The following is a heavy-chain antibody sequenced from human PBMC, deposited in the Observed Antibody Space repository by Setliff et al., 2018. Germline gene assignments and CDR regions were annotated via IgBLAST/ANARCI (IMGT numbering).Heavy chain of an antibody. V-gene: IGHV1-18*01. CDR2: ISA. D-gene: IGHD3-22*01. CDR1: GYIFSSYG. Sequence: GASVKVSCKASGYIFSSYGINWVRQAPGQGLEWMGWISAYARKFQDRVTMTTDTSTSTAYMELRSLRSDDTAIYYCAREGGDGDSSGYYPPLDYWGQGTLVTVSS. J-gene: IGHJ4*02. CDR3: AREGGDGDSSGYYPPLDY.